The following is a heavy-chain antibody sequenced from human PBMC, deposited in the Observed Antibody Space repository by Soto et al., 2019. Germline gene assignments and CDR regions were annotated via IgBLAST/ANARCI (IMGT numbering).Heavy chain of an antibody. CDR3: VKDMRLYDTSGHFDY. V-gene: IGHV3-9*01. CDR1: GFTFDDYA. J-gene: IGHJ4*02. Sequence: HPGGSLRLSCAASGFTFDDYAMHWVRQFPGKGLEWVSSISWNSGLMAYADSVRGRFTISRDNAKNSLYLQMNSLRPEDTALYYCVKDMRLYDTSGHFDYWGQGTLVTVSS. CDR2: ISWNSGLM. D-gene: IGHD3-22*01.